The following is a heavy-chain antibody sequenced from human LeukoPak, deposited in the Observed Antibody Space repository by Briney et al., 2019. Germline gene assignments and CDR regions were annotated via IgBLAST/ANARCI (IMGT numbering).Heavy chain of an antibody. CDR1: GYTFTSYG. CDR3: ARVVHPYDYESSGLTYDAFDI. D-gene: IGHD3-22*01. J-gene: IGHJ3*02. CDR2: INTNTGNP. V-gene: IGHV7-4-1*02. Sequence: ASVKVSCKASGYTFTSYGISWVRQAPGQGLEWLGWINTNTGNPTYAQGFTGRFVFSLDTSVNTAYLQISSLKAEDTAVYYCARVVHPYDYESSGLTYDAFDIWGQGTMVTVSS.